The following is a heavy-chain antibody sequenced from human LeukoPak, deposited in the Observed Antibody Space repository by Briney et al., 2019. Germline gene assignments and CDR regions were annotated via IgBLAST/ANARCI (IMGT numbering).Heavy chain of an antibody. Sequence: SETLSLTCTVSGGSISSYYWSWIRQPPGKGLEWIGYIYYSGSTNYNPSLKSRVTISVDTSKNQFSLKLSSVTAADTAVYYCARDGPYYGLNWFDPWGQGTLVTVSS. CDR3: ARDGPYYGLNWFDP. CDR2: IYYSGST. J-gene: IGHJ5*02. D-gene: IGHD3-10*01. CDR1: GGSISSYY. V-gene: IGHV4-59*01.